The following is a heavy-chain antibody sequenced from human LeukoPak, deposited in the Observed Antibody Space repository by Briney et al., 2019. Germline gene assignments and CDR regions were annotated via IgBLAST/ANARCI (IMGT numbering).Heavy chain of an antibody. CDR3: ARDAHSWYKGGGYYYYMDA. J-gene: IGHJ6*03. CDR1: GFTFSSYA. Sequence: QAGGSLRLSCAASGFTFSSYAMHWVRQAPGKGLEWVAVISYDGSNKYYADSVKGRFTISRDNSKNTLYLQMNSLRAEDTAVYYCARDAHSWYKGGGYYYYMDAWGKGTTVTVSS. CDR2: ISYDGSNK. D-gene: IGHD6-13*01. V-gene: IGHV3-30*01.